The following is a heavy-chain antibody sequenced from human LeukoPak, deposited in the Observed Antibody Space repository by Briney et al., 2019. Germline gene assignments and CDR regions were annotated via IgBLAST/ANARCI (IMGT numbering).Heavy chain of an antibody. CDR3: ARDETRFLEWLPFDY. V-gene: IGHV1-46*01. CDR1: GYTFTSYY. Sequence: ASVKVSCKASGYTFTSYYMHWVRQAPGQGLEWMGIINPSGGSTSYAQKFQGRVTMTRDTSTSTVYMELSSLRSEDTAVYYCARDETRFLEWLPFDYWGQGTLVTVSS. D-gene: IGHD3-3*01. J-gene: IGHJ4*02. CDR2: INPSGGST.